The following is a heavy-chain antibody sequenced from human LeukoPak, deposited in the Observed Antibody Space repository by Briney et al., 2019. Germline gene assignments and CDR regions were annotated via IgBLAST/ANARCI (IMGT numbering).Heavy chain of an antibody. CDR2: ISGSGGST. J-gene: IGHJ4*02. V-gene: IGHV3-23*01. CDR3: AKESVVVVAATPTSHFDY. Sequence: GGCLRLSWAASGFTFSSYAMSWVRQAPGKGLEWVSAISGSGGSTYYADSVKGRFTISRDNSKNTLYLQMNSLRAEDTAVYYCAKESVVVVAATPTSHFDYWGQGTLVTVSS. D-gene: IGHD2-15*01. CDR1: GFTFSSYA.